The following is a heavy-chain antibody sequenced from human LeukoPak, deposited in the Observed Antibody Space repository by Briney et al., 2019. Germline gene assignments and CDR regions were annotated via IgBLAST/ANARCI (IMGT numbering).Heavy chain of an antibody. CDR1: GGSISSYY. CDR3: ARVPPGYYYYMDV. J-gene: IGHJ6*03. Sequence: SETLSLTCTVSGGSISSYYWSWIRQPPGKGLEWIGYIYYSGSTNYNPSLKSRVTISVDTSKNQCSLKVSSVTAADTAVYYCARVPPGYYYYMDVWGKGTTVTVSS. V-gene: IGHV4-59*01. CDR2: IYYSGST.